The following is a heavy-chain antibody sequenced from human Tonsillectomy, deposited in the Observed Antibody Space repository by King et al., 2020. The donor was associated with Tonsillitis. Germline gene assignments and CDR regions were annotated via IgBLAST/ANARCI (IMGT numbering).Heavy chain of an antibody. J-gene: IGHJ4*02. CDR3: ARRGSGYGGYFDY. CDR1: GGSISSSSYY. CDR2: IYYSGST. D-gene: IGHD5-12*01. Sequence: QLQESGPGLVKPSETLSLTCTVSGGSISSSSYYWGWIRQPPGKGLVWIGSIYYSGSTYYNPYLKSRVTISVDTSKNQFSLKLSSVTAADTAVYLCARRGSGYGGYFDYWGQGTLVTVSS. V-gene: IGHV4-39*01.